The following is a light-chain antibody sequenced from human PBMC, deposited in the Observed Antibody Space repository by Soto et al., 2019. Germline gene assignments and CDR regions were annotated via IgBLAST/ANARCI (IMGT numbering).Light chain of an antibody. CDR3: QQRANWPWT. CDR2: DAS. J-gene: IGKJ1*01. Sequence: EIVLTQSPATLSLSPGERATLSCRASQSVSRYLALYQQKPDQAPRLLIYDASNRATGIPARFSGSGSGTDFTLTISSLEPEDFAVYYCQQRANWPWTFGQGTKVEIK. CDR1: QSVSRY. V-gene: IGKV3-11*01.